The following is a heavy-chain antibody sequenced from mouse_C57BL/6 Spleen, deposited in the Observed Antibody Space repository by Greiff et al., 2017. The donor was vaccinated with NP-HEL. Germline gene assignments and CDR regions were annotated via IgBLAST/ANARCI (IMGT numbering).Heavy chain of an antibody. Sequence: VKLQQSGAELVRPGASVTLSCKASGYTFTDYEMHWVKQTPVHGLEWIGAIDPETGGTAYNQKFKGKAILTADKSSSTAYMELRSLTSEDSAVYYCTRGSSGAYWGQGTLVTVSA. CDR3: TRGSSGAY. CDR1: GYTFTDYE. CDR2: IDPETGGT. D-gene: IGHD1-1*01. V-gene: IGHV1-15*01. J-gene: IGHJ3*01.